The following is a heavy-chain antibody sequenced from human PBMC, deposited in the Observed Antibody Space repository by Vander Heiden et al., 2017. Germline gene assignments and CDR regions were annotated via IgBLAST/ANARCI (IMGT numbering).Heavy chain of an antibody. V-gene: IGHV1-18*01. D-gene: IGHD3-22*01. CDR2: ISAYNGNT. Sequence: QVQLVQSGAEVKKPGASVQVSCTASGYSFTSYGITGVRQAPGEGLEWMGWISAYNGNTNYAQKLQGRGTMTTDTSTSTAYMELRSLRSDDTAVYYCARDPIWAGGYPEYYYYGMDVWGQGTTVTVSS. CDR1: GYSFTSYG. J-gene: IGHJ6*02. CDR3: ARDPIWAGGYPEYYYYGMDV.